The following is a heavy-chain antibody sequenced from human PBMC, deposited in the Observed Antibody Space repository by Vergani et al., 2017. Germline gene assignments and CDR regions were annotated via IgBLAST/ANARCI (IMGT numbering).Heavy chain of an antibody. CDR1: GGTFSSYT. V-gene: IGHV1-69*08. CDR2: IIPILGIA. J-gene: IGHJ4*02. D-gene: IGHD2-21*02. Sequence: QVQLVQSGAEVKKPGSSVKVSCKASGGTFSSYTISWVRQAPGQGLEWMGRIIPILGIANYAQKFQGRVTITADKSTSTAYMELSSLRSEDTAVYYCAREEEGRWGPNNYFDCWGEGTLVTVSS. CDR3: AREEEGRWGPNNYFDC.